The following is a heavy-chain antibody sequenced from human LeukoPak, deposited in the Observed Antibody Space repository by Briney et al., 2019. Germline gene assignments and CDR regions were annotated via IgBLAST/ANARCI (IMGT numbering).Heavy chain of an antibody. Sequence: GGSLRLSCAASGFTFSSYGMRWVRQAPGKGLEWVAVIWYDGSNKYYADSVKGRFTISRDNSKNTLYLQMNSLRAEDTAVYYCAKAVEGAFDYWGQGTLVTVSS. D-gene: IGHD6-19*01. CDR1: GFTFSSYG. J-gene: IGHJ4*02. CDR3: AKAVEGAFDY. V-gene: IGHV3-33*06. CDR2: IWYDGSNK.